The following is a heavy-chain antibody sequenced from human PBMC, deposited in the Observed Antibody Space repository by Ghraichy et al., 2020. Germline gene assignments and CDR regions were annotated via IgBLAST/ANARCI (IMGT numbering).Heavy chain of an antibody. V-gene: IGHV4-4*09. D-gene: IGHD3-10*01. CDR2: MYTSGST. CDR1: GGSVSSYY. CDR3: ARHGSGYLYYFDY. J-gene: IGHJ4*02. Sequence: LSLTCTVSGGSVSSYYWSWIRQSPGKGLEWIGYMYTSGSTNYNPSLKSRVSMWIDTSKNQVFLQMGSVTAADTAVYYCARHGSGYLYYFDYWGQGTLVTVSS.